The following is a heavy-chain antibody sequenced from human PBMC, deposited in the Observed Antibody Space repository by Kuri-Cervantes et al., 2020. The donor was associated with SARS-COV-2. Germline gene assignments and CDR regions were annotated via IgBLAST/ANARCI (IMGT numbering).Heavy chain of an antibody. D-gene: IGHD2-15*01. J-gene: IGHJ4*02. CDR3: VRDPNCSVGNCYFDY. Sequence: ASVKVSCKASAYTFTSYGISWVRQAPGQELEWMAWIDCYNGRTEYARTLQGRLTVTTDASTSTAYMELRSLRSDDTAVYYCVRDPNCSVGNCYFDYWGQGTQVTVSS. V-gene: IGHV1-18*01. CDR2: IDCYNGRT. CDR1: AYTFTSYG.